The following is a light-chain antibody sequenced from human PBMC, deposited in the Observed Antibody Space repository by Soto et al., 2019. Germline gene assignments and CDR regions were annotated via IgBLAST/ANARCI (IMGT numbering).Light chain of an antibody. V-gene: IGLV3-21*04. J-gene: IGLJ2*01. CDR2: YDS. CDR3: QVWDSSSDHVV. Sequence: SYELTQPPSGSVAPGKTARITCGGNNIGIKSVHWYQQKPGQAPVLVIYYDSDRPSGIPERFSGSNSGNTATLTISRVEAGDEADYYCQVWDSSSDHVVFGGGTKLTVL. CDR1: NIGIKS.